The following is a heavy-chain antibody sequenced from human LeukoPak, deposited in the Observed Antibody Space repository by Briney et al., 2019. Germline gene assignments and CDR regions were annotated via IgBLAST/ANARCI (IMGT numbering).Heavy chain of an antibody. V-gene: IGHV1-2*02. CDR1: GYTFTGYY. CDR3: ARAFYDFWSGYYNPHFDY. J-gene: IGHJ4*02. CDR2: INPNSGGT. Sequence: ASVTVSCKASGYTFTGYYMHWVRQAPGQGLEWMGWINPNSGGTNYAQKFQGRVTMTRDTSISTTYMELSRLRSDDTAVYYCARAFYDFWSGYYNPHFDYWGQGTLVTVSS. D-gene: IGHD3-3*01.